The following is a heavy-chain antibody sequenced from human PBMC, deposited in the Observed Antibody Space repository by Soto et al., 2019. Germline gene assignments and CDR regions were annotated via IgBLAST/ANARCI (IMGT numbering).Heavy chain of an antibody. CDR2: ILFDGGKS. Sequence: GGSLRLSCTVSGFTFRSYAMHWVRQAPGKGLEWVALILFDGGKSYYSDSVKGRFTISRDNSKDTLYLQMNNLRPEDTAVYYCAXDLISRQSVSYRADFLHWGQGTPVTVSS. D-gene: IGHD3-10*01. V-gene: IGHV3-30-3*01. CDR1: GFTFRSYA. CDR3: AXDLISRQSVSYRADFLH. J-gene: IGHJ4*02.